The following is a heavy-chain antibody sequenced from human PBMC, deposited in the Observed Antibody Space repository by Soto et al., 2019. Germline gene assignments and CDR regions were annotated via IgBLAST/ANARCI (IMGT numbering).Heavy chain of an antibody. D-gene: IGHD1-26*01. J-gene: IGHJ2*01. Sequence: QVQLVQSGAEVKKPGASVKVSCKASGYTFTNYAMHWVRQAPGQRLEWMGWINAGNGNTKYSQKFQGRVTITRDTSASTAYMELSSVRSEDTAVYYCARGGSLYWYFDLWGRGTLVTVSS. CDR3: ARGGSLYWYFDL. CDR2: INAGNGNT. CDR1: GYTFTNYA. V-gene: IGHV1-3*01.